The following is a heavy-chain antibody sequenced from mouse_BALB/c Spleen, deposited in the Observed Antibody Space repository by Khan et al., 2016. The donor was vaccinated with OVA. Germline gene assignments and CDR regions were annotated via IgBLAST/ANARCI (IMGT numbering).Heavy chain of an antibody. CDR1: GYTFTNYG. CDR2: INTYTGEP. J-gene: IGHJ1*01. V-gene: IGHV9-1*02. D-gene: IGHD2-12*01. CDR3: ARTYYSYDRYFEV. Sequence: QIQLVQSGPELKKPGETVKISCKASGYTFTNYGMNWVKQAPGKGLKWMGWINTYTGEPTYADDFKGRFAFSLETSASSAYLQINNLKNEDMATYFCARTYYSYDRYFEVWGAGTTVTVSS.